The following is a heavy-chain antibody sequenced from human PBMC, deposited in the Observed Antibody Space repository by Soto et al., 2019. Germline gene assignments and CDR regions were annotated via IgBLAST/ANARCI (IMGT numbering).Heavy chain of an antibody. CDR1: GVFGGSFSAYS. CDR3: ARGGYYSNYNYFDP. Sequence: PSETLSLTCGVYGVFGGSFSAYSWSWIRQPPGKGLTWIGEINHSGSTNYNPSLRSRVTISVDTSKKQFSLRLTSVTAADTAVYYCARGGYYSNYNYFDPWGQGTLVTVSS. D-gene: IGHD4-4*01. V-gene: IGHV4-34*01. J-gene: IGHJ5*02. CDR2: INHSGST.